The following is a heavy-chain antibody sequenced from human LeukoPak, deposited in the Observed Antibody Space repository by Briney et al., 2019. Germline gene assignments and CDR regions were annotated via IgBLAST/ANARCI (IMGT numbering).Heavy chain of an antibody. CDR1: GYNFIGYY. CDR2: INPNSGGT. D-gene: IGHD2-15*01. V-gene: IGHV1-2*02. Sequence: ASVKVSCKASGYNFIGYYMHWVRQAPGQGLEWMGWINPNSGGTNYAQKFQGRVTMTRDTSISTAYMELSRLRSDDTAVYYCARAHCSGGSCYSVGWGDYFDYWGQGTLVTVSS. CDR3: ARAHCSGGSCYSVGWGDYFDY. J-gene: IGHJ4*02.